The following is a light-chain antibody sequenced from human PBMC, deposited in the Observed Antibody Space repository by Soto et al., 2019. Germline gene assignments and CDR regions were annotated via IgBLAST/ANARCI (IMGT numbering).Light chain of an antibody. CDR1: QSVSSN. CDR3: QQYNNWPPYT. CDR2: GAS. Sequence: ETVLTQSPGTVSLSPGERATLSCRASQSVSSNLAWYQQKPGQAPRLLIYGASTRATGIPARFSGSGSGTEFTLTISSLQSEDFAVYYCQQYNNWPPYTFGQGTKLEIK. J-gene: IGKJ2*01. V-gene: IGKV3-15*01.